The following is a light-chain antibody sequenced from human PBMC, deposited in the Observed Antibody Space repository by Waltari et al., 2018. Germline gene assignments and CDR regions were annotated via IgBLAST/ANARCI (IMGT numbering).Light chain of an antibody. V-gene: IGLV1-44*01. CDR1: SSNIGTNL. J-gene: IGLJ2*01. CDR2: RND. CDR3: AAWDDSLSGHWV. Sequence: QSALTPPPSASGTPGQRVTISCSGSSSNIGTNLVNWYQQLPGKAPNLLVYRNDQRPSGVPDRFSGSKSGTSASLAISGLQSEDEADYYCAAWDDSLSGHWVFGGGTKVTVL.